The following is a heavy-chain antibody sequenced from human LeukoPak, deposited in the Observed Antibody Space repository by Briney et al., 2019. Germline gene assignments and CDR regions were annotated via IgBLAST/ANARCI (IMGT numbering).Heavy chain of an antibody. D-gene: IGHD5-12*01. CDR2: ISSSGSTI. Sequence: GGSLRLPCAASGFTFSSYAMSWVRQAPGKGLEWVSYISSSGSTIYYADSVKGRFTISRDNAKKSLYLQMNSLRAEDTAVYYCASLSPRGYDYLGTLDYWGQGTLVTVSS. CDR1: GFTFSSYA. J-gene: IGHJ4*02. CDR3: ASLSPRGYDYLGTLDY. V-gene: IGHV3-48*03.